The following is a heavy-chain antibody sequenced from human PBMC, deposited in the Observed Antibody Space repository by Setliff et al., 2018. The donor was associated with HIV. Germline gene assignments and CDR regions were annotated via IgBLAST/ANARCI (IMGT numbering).Heavy chain of an antibody. CDR2: IYHTGIT. V-gene: IGHV4-38-2*02. D-gene: IGHD1-1*01. CDR1: GYSVNSDYL. Sequence: SETLSLTCTVSGYSVNSDYLWCWIRQPPGKGLEWIGSIYHTGITYDNPSLKSRVTISVDTSKNQIFLRLSSVTAADTAVYYCATVDGTRYLDYWGQGKLVTVSS. J-gene: IGHJ4*02. CDR3: ATVDGTRYLDY.